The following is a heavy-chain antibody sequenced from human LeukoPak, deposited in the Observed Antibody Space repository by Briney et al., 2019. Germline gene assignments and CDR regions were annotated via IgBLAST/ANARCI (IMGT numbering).Heavy chain of an antibody. CDR2: ISAYNGNT. D-gene: IGHD5-18*01. V-gene: IGHV1-18*01. J-gene: IGHJ5*02. CDR3: ARGGVQIWLLADKNWFDP. Sequence: ASVKVSCKASGYTFTNYGISWVRQAPGQGLEWMGWISAYNGNTKYAQKLQGRVTMTTDTSTTTAYMELRSLRSDDTAVYHCARGGVQIWLLADKNWFDPWGQGTLVTVSS. CDR1: GYTFTNYG.